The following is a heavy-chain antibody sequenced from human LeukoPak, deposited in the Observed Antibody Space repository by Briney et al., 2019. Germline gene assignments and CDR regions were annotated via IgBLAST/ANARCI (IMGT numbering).Heavy chain of an antibody. Sequence: SETLSLTCAVYGGSFSGYYWSWIRQPPGKGLEWIGEINHSGSTNYNPSLKSRVTISVDTSKNQFSLKLSSVTAADTAVYYCARPAFKNYYGSGRGNWSDPWGQGTLVTVSS. CDR3: ARPAFKNYYGSGRGNWSDP. V-gene: IGHV4-34*01. CDR2: INHSGST. J-gene: IGHJ5*02. CDR1: GGSFSGYY. D-gene: IGHD3-10*01.